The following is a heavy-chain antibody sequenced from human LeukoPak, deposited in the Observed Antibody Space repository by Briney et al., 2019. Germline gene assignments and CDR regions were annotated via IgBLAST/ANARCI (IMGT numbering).Heavy chain of an antibody. D-gene: IGHD2-15*01. V-gene: IGHV4-38-2*02. J-gene: IGHJ5*02. CDR2: IYQSGST. CDR3: AREMGVVVVAATTLDWFDP. CDR1: GYSISSGYY. Sequence: SETLSLTCTVSGYSISSGYYWGWIRQPPGKGLEWIGSIYQSGSTYYNPSLKSRVTISVDTSKNQFSLKLSSVTAADTAVYYCAREMGVVVVAATTLDWFDPWGQGTLVTVSS.